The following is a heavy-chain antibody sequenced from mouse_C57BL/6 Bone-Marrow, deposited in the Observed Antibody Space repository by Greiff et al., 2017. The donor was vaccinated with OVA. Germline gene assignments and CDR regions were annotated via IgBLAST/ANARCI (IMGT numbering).Heavy chain of an antibody. D-gene: IGHD3-2*02. CDR2: ITHSGET. V-gene: IGHV12-3*01. J-gene: IGHJ3*01. Sequence: VKLVESGPGLVKPSQSLFLTCSITGFPITSGYYWIWIRQSPGKPLEWMGYITHSGETFYNPSLQSPISITRETSKNQFFLQLNSVTTEDTAMYYCAGDSDSPGYGWFAYWGQGTLVTVSA. CDR1: GFPITSGYY. CDR3: AGDSDSPGYGWFAY.